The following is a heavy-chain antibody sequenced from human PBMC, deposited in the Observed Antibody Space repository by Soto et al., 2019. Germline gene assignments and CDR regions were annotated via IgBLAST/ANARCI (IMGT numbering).Heavy chain of an antibody. J-gene: IGHJ4*02. Sequence: SETLSFTCTVSGGSISSGDYYWSWIRQPPGKGLEWIGSIYYSGSTYYNPSLKSRVTISVDTSKNQFSLKLNSVTAADTAVYYCASRHSSPYFDYWGQGTLVTVSS. CDR3: ASRHSSPYFDY. CDR1: GGSISSGDYY. V-gene: IGHV4-30-4*01. CDR2: IYYSGST. D-gene: IGHD6-13*01.